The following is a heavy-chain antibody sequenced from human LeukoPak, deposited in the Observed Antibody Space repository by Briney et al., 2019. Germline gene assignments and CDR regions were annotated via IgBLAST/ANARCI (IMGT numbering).Heavy chain of an antibody. D-gene: IGHD6-19*01. CDR2: IKQDGSEK. V-gene: IGHV3-7*03. J-gene: IGHJ4*02. CDR3: ARETDYGYSSGWYTYYFDY. CDR1: GFTFSSYW. Sequence: GGSLRLSCAASGFTFSSYWMSWVRQAPGKGLEWVANIKQDGSEKYYVDSVKGRFTISRDNAKNSLYPQMNSLRAEDTAVYYCARETDYGYSSGWYTYYFDYWGQGTLVTVSS.